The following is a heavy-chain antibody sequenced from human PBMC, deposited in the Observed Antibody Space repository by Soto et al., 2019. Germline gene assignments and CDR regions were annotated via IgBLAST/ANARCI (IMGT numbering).Heavy chain of an antibody. CDR1: GGSIISYY. D-gene: IGHD6-13*01. J-gene: IGHJ5*02. CDR3: ARARGAAGTLNWFDP. Sequence: PSETLSLTCTVSGGSIISYYCIFIRHPPGKGLEWIGYIYYSGSTNYNPSLKSRVTISVDTSKNQFSLKLSSVTAADTAVYYCARARGAAGTLNWFDPWGQGTLVTVSS. V-gene: IGHV4-59*01. CDR2: IYYSGST.